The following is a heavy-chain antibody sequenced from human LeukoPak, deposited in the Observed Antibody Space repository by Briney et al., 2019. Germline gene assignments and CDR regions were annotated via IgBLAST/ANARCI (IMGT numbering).Heavy chain of an antibody. CDR2: INSDGSST. CDR1: GFTFTSHW. Sequence: GGSLRLSCAASGFTFTSHWMHWVRQAPGKGLVWVSRINSDGSSTSYADSVKGRFTTSRDNAKNTLYLQMNRLRAEDTAVYYCATKGIVVVIDDAFDIWGQGTMVTVSS. J-gene: IGHJ3*02. V-gene: IGHV3-74*01. CDR3: ATKGIVVVIDDAFDI. D-gene: IGHD3-22*01.